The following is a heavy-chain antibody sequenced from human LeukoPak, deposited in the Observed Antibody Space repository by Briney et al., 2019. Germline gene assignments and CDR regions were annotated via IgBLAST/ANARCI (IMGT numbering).Heavy chain of an antibody. CDR1: GGSISSGDYY. D-gene: IGHD6-13*01. CDR2: IYYSGST. V-gene: IGHV4-30-4*01. CDR3: ARGIQQLVQVSTRDFDY. J-gene: IGHJ4*02. Sequence: PSETLSLTCTVSGGSISSGDYYWSWVRQPPGKGLEWIGYIYYSGSTYYNPSLKSRVTISVDTSKNQFSLKLSSVTAADTAVYYCARGIQQLVQVSTRDFDYWGQGTLVTVSS.